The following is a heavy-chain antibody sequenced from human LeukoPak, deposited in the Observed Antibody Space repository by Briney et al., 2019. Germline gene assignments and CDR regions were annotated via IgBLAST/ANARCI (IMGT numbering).Heavy chain of an antibody. V-gene: IGHV3-21*01. J-gene: IGHJ6*03. Sequence: PGGSLRLSCAASGFTFSSYSMNWVRQAPGKGLEWVSSISSSSYIYYADSVKGRFTISRDNAKNSLYLQMNSLRAEDTAVYYCARVGSSSALRDYYYYMDVWGKGTTVTVSS. CDR3: ARVGSSSALRDYYYYMDV. CDR2: ISSSSYI. D-gene: IGHD6-6*01. CDR1: GFTFSSYS.